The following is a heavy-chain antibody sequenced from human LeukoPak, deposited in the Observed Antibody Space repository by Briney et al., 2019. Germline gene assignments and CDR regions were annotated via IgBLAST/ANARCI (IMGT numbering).Heavy chain of an antibody. J-gene: IGHJ4*02. CDR3: ARDSYYSSSSLGFDY. V-gene: IGHV1-69*06. Sequence: SVKVSCKASGGTFSSYAISWVRQAPGQGLEWMGGIIPIFGTANYAQKFQGRVTITADKSTSTAYMELSSLRSEDTAVYYCARDSYYSSSSLGFDYWGQGTLVTVSS. D-gene: IGHD6-6*01. CDR1: GGTFSSYA. CDR2: IIPIFGTA.